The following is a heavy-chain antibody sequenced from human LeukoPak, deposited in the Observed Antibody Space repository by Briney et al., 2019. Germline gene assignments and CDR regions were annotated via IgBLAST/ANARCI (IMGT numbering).Heavy chain of an antibody. CDR1: GYTFTSYD. CDR3: ARAPPQLSYYYDSSGYSSWFDP. D-gene: IGHD3-22*01. Sequence: ASVKVSCKASGYTFTSYDINWVRQATGQGLEWMGWMNPNSGNTGYAQKFQGRVTITRNTSISTAYMELSSLRSEDTAVYYCARAPPQLSYYYDSSGYSSWFDPWGQGTLVTVSS. V-gene: IGHV1-8*03. CDR2: MNPNSGNT. J-gene: IGHJ5*02.